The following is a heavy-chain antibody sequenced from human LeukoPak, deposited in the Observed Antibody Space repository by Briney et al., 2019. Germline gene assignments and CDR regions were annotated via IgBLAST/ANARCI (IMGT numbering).Heavy chain of an antibody. CDR1: GYTFTGYY. CDR2: INPNSGGT. J-gene: IGHJ4*02. V-gene: IGHV1-2*02. Sequence: ASVKVSCKASGYTFTGYYMHWVRQAPGQGLEWMGWINPNSGGTNYAQKFQGRVTMTRDTSISTAYMELSRLRSDDTAVYYCARVVTTVTNGRRIGYWGQGTLVTVSS. CDR3: ARVVTTVTNGRRIGY. D-gene: IGHD4-11*01.